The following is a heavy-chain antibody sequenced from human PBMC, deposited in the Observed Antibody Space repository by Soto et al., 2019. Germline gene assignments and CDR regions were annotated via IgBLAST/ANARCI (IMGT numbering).Heavy chain of an antibody. CDR3: ARESRQQLVNWFDP. V-gene: IGHV3-33*01. Sequence: PGGSLRLSCAASGFTFSSYGMHWVRQAPGKGLEWVAVIWYDGSNKYYADSVKGRFTISRDNSKNTLYLQMNSLRAEDTAVYYCARESRQQLVNWFDPCGQGTLVTVSA. J-gene: IGHJ5*02. D-gene: IGHD6-13*01. CDR2: IWYDGSNK. CDR1: GFTFSSYG.